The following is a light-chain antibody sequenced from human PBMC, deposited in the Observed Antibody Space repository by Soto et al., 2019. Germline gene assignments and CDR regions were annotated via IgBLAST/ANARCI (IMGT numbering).Light chain of an antibody. Sequence: QSVLTQPASVSGSPGQSITISCTGTSSVVGSYNLVSWYQQHPGKAPKLIIYEDSKRPSGVSNRFSGFKSGNTASLTISGLQAEDEADYYCCSYAGSGTYVFGTGTKVTVL. CDR3: CSYAGSGTYV. CDR2: EDS. J-gene: IGLJ1*01. CDR1: SSVVGSYNL. V-gene: IGLV2-23*01.